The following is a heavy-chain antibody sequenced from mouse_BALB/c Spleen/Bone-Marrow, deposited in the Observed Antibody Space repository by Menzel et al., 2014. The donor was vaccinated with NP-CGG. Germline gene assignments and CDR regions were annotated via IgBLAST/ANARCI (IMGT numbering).Heavy chain of an antibody. Sequence: QVQLQQSGAELAKPGASVKMSCKASDYTFTSYWMHWVKQRPGQGLEWIGYINPSTGRTEYNQNFKDKATLTADKSSITAYMQLSSLTSEDSAVYYCTRSTGAMDYWGQGTSVTVSS. CDR3: TRSTGAMDY. V-gene: IGHV1-7*01. CDR2: INPSTGRT. CDR1: DYTFTSYW. D-gene: IGHD3-2*01. J-gene: IGHJ4*01.